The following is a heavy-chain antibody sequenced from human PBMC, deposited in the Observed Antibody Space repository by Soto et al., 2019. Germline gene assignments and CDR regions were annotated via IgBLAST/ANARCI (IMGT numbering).Heavy chain of an antibody. D-gene: IGHD6-13*01. J-gene: IGHJ4*02. V-gene: IGHV3-23*01. CDR2: ISGSGGTT. CDR3: AKRKGYSSSAGDY. Sequence: EVQLLESGGGLVQPGGSLRLSCAASGFIFNNYAMSWVRQAPGKGLEWVSGISGSGGTTYNGDSVKGRFTISRDNSKNPLYLQMNSLRVEDTAVYYCAKRKGYSSSAGDYWGQGTLVTVSS. CDR1: GFIFNNYA.